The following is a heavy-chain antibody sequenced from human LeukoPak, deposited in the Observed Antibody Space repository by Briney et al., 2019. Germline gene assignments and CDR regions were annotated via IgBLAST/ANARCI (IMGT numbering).Heavy chain of an antibody. D-gene: IGHD3-22*01. CDR1: GYTFTSYD. Sequence: ASVKASCKASGYTFTSYDINWVRQATGQGLEWMGWMNPNSGNTGYAQKFQGRVTMTRNTSISTAYMELSSLRSEDTAVYYCARGDYDRIFWYFDLWGRGTLVTVSS. CDR2: MNPNSGNT. CDR3: ARGDYDRIFWYFDL. J-gene: IGHJ2*01. V-gene: IGHV1-8*01.